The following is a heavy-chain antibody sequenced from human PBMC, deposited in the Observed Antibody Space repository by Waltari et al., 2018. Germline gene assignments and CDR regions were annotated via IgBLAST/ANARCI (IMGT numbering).Heavy chain of an antibody. V-gene: IGHV4-59*10. CDR1: GGSISSYS. D-gene: IGHD1-26*01. CDR2: INTARSP. CDR3: AREREGAFYYFYDMDV. J-gene: IGHJ6*02. Sequence: QVQLQQWGAGLLKPSETLSLTCTVSGGSISSYSWSWIRQPAGKGLEWIGRINTARSPNYNPPLKRLGTMSVDTSKNEVSLKLSAVPAAESPVYYCAREREGAFYYFYDMDVRGQGTTVT.